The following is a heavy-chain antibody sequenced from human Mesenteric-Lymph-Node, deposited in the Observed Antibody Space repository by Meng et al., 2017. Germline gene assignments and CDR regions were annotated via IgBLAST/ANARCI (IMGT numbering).Heavy chain of an antibody. CDR1: GGSISSSSYY. V-gene: IGHV4-39*07. CDR2: IYYSGST. J-gene: IGHJ5*02. Sequence: LPRPGAGPGMVKPSGTLFPTCTVSGGSISSSSYYWGWIRQPPGKGLEWIGSIYYSGSTYYNPSLKSRVTISVDTSKNQFSLKLSSVTAADTAVYYCARASYGSGSPLGGSWFDPWGQGTLVTVSS. D-gene: IGHD3-10*01. CDR3: ARASYGSGSPLGGSWFDP.